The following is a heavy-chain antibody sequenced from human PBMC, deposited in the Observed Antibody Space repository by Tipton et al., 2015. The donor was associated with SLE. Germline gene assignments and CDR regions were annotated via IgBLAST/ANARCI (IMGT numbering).Heavy chain of an antibody. CDR1: GFIFSNSW. CDR3: ARDSDILTPGAFDI. V-gene: IGHV3-71*01. CDR2: IRSNTYGGAT. D-gene: IGHD3-9*01. J-gene: IGHJ3*02. Sequence: SLRLSCAASGFIFSNSWMHWVRQAPGKGLEWVGFIRSNTYGGATEFAASVKGRFAMSRDDSKSTVYLQMNSLGAEDTAVYYCARDSDILTPGAFDIWGQGTMVTVSS.